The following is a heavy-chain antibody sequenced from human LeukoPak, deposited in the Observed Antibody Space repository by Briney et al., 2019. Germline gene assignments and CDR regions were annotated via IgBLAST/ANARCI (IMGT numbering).Heavy chain of an antibody. CDR2: VYYSGST. J-gene: IGHJ4*02. CDR3: ARGSYDVLTGYSTLGEY. Sequence: SETVSLTCTVSGGSISSHFWSWIRQPPGKGLEWVGNVYYSGSTYYNPSLKSRVTISVDTSKRHFSLKLTSVTAADTAVYYCARGSYDVLTGYSTLGEYWGQGTLVTVSS. D-gene: IGHD3-9*01. V-gene: IGHV4-59*04. CDR1: GGSISSHF.